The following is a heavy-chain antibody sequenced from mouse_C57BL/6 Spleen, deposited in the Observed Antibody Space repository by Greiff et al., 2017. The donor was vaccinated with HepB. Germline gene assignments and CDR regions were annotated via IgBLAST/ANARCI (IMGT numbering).Heavy chain of an antibody. D-gene: IGHD1-1*01. V-gene: IGHV5-16*01. J-gene: IGHJ1*03. Sequence: EVNVVESEGGLVQPGSSMKLSCTASGFTFSDYYMAWVRQVPEKGLEWVANINYDGSSTYYLDSLKSRFIISRDNAKNILYLQMSSLKSEDTATYYCARADYGRRLYFDVWGTGTTVTVSS. CDR2: INYDGSST. CDR3: ARADYGRRLYFDV. CDR1: GFTFSDYY.